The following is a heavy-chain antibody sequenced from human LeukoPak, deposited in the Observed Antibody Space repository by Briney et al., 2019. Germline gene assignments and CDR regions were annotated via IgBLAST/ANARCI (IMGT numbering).Heavy chain of an antibody. Sequence: SETLSLTCAVYGGSFSDYYWNWIRQPPGKGLEWIGEINHGGGTNYNPSFKSRATISVDTSKKLFSLNLSSVTVADTAVYYCARGEDGTGDYRPTYFDSWGQGTLVTVSS. CDR1: GGSFSDYY. V-gene: IGHV4-34*01. CDR3: ARGEDGTGDYRPTYFDS. D-gene: IGHD4-17*01. CDR2: INHGGGT. J-gene: IGHJ4*02.